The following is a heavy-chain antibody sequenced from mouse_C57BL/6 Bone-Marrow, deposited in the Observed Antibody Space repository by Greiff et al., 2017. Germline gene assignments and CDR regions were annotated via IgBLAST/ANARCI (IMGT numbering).Heavy chain of an antibody. V-gene: IGHV1-81*01. D-gene: IGHD2-5*01. J-gene: IGHJ4*01. Sequence: QVQLQQSGAELARPGASVKLSCKASGYTFTSYGISWVKQRTGQGLEWIGEIYPRSGNTYYNEKFKGKATLTADKSSSTAYMELRSLTSEDSAVYFCARDSNYGDCAMGYWGQGTSVTVSS. CDR2: IYPRSGNT. CDR1: GYTFTSYG. CDR3: ARDSNYGDCAMGY.